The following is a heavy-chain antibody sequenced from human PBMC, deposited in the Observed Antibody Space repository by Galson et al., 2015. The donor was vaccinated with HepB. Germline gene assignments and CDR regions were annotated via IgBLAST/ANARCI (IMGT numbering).Heavy chain of an antibody. CDR1: GGSISSYH. V-gene: IGHV4-59*01. CDR3: ARGNDILTGYLNYYYYYMDV. Sequence: SETLSLTCTVSGGSISSYHWSWVRQPPGEGLEWIGYIYYRGRTNYNPSLKSRVTLLVDTADNQFSLKLTSVTAADTAVYYCARGNDILTGYLNYYYYYMDVWGKGTTVTVSS. D-gene: IGHD3-9*01. J-gene: IGHJ6*03. CDR2: IYYRGRT.